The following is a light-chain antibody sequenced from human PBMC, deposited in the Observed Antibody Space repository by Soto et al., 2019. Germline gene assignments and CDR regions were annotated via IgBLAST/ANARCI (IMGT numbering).Light chain of an antibody. V-gene: IGLV1-44*01. J-gene: IGLJ2*01. CDR2: SNN. Sequence: QSVLTQPPSASGTPGQRVTISCSGSSSNIGSNNVNWYQQLPGTAPKLLIYSNNQRPSGVPDRFSGSKSGTSASLAISGLQSEDEADYYCAAWDGSLNGVVFGGGTKLTVL. CDR1: SSNIGSNN. CDR3: AAWDGSLNGVV.